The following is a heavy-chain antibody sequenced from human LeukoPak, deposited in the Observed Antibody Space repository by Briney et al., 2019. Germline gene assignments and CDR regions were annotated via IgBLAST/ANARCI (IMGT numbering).Heavy chain of an antibody. D-gene: IGHD1-1*01. J-gene: IGHJ4*02. V-gene: IGHV1-18*01. CDR2: ISANDGKT. CDR1: GFVFTSYG. CDR3: ARELHVERDDY. Sequence: ASVKVSCKASGFVFTSYGFTWVRQAPGQGLEWMGWISANDGKTHYSERHQGRVTMSTDTVTSTTYMELRSLRSDDTAVYYCARELHVERDDYWGQGTLVTVSS.